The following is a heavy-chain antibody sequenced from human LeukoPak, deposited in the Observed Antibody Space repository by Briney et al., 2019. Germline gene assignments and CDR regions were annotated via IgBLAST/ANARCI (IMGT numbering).Heavy chain of an antibody. J-gene: IGHJ4*02. D-gene: IGHD6-19*01. V-gene: IGHV1-69*05. Sequence: ASVKVSCKASGYTFTGYYMHWVRQAPGQGLEWMGRIIPIFGTANYAQKFQGRVTITTDESTSTAYMELSSLRSEDTAVYYCAIGGAVADSGFDYWGQGTLVTVSS. CDR2: IIPIFGTA. CDR1: GYTFTGYY. CDR3: AIGGAVADSGFDY.